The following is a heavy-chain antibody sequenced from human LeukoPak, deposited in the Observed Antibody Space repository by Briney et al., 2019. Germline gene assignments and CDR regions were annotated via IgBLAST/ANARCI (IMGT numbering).Heavy chain of an antibody. D-gene: IGHD5-24*01. CDR3: AVRAGSGLYYFDY. CDR1: GGTFSSYA. V-gene: IGHV1-69*04. Sequence: GASVKVSCKASGGTFSSYAISWVRQALGQGLEWMGRIIPILGIANYAQKFQGRVTITADKSTSTAYMELSSLRSEDTAVYYCAVRAGSGLYYFDYWGQGTLVTVSS. CDR2: IIPILGIA. J-gene: IGHJ4*02.